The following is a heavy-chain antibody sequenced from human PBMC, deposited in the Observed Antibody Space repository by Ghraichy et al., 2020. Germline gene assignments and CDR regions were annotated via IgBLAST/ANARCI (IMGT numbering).Heavy chain of an antibody. CDR2: IYHHGAT. Sequence: SETLSLTCAVSGGSIRDDNWWIWIRQTPGKGLEWIGEIYHHGATNYNPSLNSRVTISVDQTKNEFSLKLSSVTAADTAVYYCARLMMIAPLYAFDIWGQGTMVTVSS. CDR3: ARLMMIAPLYAFDI. J-gene: IGHJ3*02. D-gene: IGHD3-16*01. CDR1: GGSIRDDNW. V-gene: IGHV4-4*02.